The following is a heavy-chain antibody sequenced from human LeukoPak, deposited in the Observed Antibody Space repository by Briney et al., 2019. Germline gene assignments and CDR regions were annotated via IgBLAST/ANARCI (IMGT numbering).Heavy chain of an antibody. V-gene: IGHV3-9*01. Sequence: GGSLRLSCAASGFTFDDYAMHWVRQAPGKGREWVSGISWNSGSIGYADSVKGRFTISRDNAKNSLYLQMNSLRAEDTALYYCAKDMEGVTTSPLHYYYYGMDVWGQGTTVTVSS. D-gene: IGHD4-11*01. CDR2: ISWNSGSI. J-gene: IGHJ6*02. CDR3: AKDMEGVTTSPLHYYYYGMDV. CDR1: GFTFDDYA.